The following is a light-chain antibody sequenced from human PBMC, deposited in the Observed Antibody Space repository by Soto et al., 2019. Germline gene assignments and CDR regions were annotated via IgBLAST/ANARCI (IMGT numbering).Light chain of an antibody. CDR3: SSYSSSNTGV. CDR2: DVS. Sequence: QSALTQPASVSGSPGQSITISCTGTSSDVGGYNYVSWYQQHPGKAPKLMIYDVSNRPSGVSNRFSGSKSGNTAFLTISGLQAEDEADYYCSSYSSSNTGVFGTGTKLTVL. J-gene: IGLJ1*01. V-gene: IGLV2-14*01. CDR1: SSDVGGYNY.